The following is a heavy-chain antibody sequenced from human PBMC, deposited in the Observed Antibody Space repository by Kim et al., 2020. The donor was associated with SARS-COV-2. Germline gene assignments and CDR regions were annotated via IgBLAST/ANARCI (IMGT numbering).Heavy chain of an antibody. J-gene: IGHJ4*02. V-gene: IGHV1-46*01. CDR1: GYTFTSYY. D-gene: IGHD2-15*01. CDR2: INPSGGST. Sequence: ASVKVSCKASGYTFTSYYMHWVRQAPGQGLEWMGIINPSGGSTSYAQKFQGRVTMTRDTSTSTVYMELSSLRSEDTAVYYCARGGVVVVAAIGDYFDYWGQGTLVTVSS. CDR3: ARGGVVVVAAIGDYFDY.